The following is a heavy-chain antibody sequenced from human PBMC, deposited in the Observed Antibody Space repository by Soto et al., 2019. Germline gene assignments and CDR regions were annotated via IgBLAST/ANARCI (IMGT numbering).Heavy chain of an antibody. Sequence: GGSLRLSCAASGFTFSSYAMSWVRQAPGKGLEWVSAISGSGGSTYYADSVKGRFTISRDNSKNTLYLQMNSLRAEDTAVYYCAKDLGAYLGELSSYYFDYWGQGTLVTVSS. CDR2: ISGSGGST. CDR1: GFTFSSYA. D-gene: IGHD3-16*02. V-gene: IGHV3-23*01. J-gene: IGHJ4*02. CDR3: AKDLGAYLGELSSYYFDY.